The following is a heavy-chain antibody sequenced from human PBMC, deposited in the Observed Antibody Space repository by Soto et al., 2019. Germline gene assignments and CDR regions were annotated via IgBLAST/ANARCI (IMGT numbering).Heavy chain of an antibody. CDR2: IHTDDST. D-gene: IGHD3-16*01. J-gene: IGHJ4*02. Sequence: EVQLVESGGDLVQPGGSLRLSCAVSGFTVSSNYMNWVRQAPGKGLEWVSVIHTDDSTYYADSVKGRFTISRDNSKNTLYLQMNSLRAEDTAVYYCARGGNKQSDYWGQGTLVTVSS. CDR1: GFTVSSNY. CDR3: ARGGNKQSDY. V-gene: IGHV3-66*01.